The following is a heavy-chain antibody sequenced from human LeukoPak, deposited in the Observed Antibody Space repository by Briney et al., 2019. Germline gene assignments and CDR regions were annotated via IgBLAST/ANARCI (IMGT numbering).Heavy chain of an antibody. J-gene: IGHJ4*02. V-gene: IGHV3-9*01. D-gene: IGHD2-2*01. CDR3: AKDVPAVFFDY. CDR1: GFTFDDYA. Sequence: GGSLRLSCAASGFTFDDYAMHWVRQAPGKGLEWVSGISWNSGSIGYADSVKGRFTISRDNAKNSLYLQMNSLRPEDTAVYYCAKDVPAVFFDYWGQGTLVTVSS. CDR2: ISWNSGSI.